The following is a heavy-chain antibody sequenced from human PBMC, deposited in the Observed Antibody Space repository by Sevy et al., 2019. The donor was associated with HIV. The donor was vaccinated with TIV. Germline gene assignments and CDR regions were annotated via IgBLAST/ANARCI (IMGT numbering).Heavy chain of an antibody. CDR2: LSSSSSYI. CDR3: ARDSIAAAGTRYFDY. V-gene: IGHV3-21*01. Sequence: GGSLRLSCVASGFTFSSYSMNWVRQAPDKGLEWVSSLSSSSSYIYYADSVKGRFTISRDNAKNSLYLQMNSLRAEDTAVYYCARDSIAAAGTRYFDYWGQGTLVTVSS. J-gene: IGHJ4*02. CDR1: GFTFSSYS. D-gene: IGHD6-13*01.